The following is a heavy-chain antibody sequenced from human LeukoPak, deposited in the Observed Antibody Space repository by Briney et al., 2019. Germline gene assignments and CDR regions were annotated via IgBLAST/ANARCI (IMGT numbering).Heavy chain of an antibody. V-gene: IGHV3-21*01. D-gene: IGHD5-18*01. J-gene: IGHJ4*02. Sequence: GGSLRLSCAASGFTFSSYSMNWVRQAPGKGLEWVSSISSSSYIYYADSVKGRFTISRDNAKNSLYLQMNSLRAEDTAVYYCARGGGYSYGALDYWGQGTLVTVSS. CDR2: ISSSSYI. CDR3: ARGGGYSYGALDY. CDR1: GFTFSSYS.